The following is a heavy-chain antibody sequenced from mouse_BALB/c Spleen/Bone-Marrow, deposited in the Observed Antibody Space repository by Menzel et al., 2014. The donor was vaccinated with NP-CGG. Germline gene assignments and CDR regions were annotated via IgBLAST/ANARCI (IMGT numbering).Heavy chain of an antibody. J-gene: IGHJ1*01. V-gene: IGHV1-18*01. D-gene: IGHD1-1*01. Sequence: EVQLQQSGPELVKPGASMKISCKTSGYSFTGYTMNWVKQSHGKNLEWIGLINPYNGGTSYNQKFKGRATLTVDRSSSTAYMELFSLTSEDSAVYYCASYYGSSWYFDVWGAGTTVTVSS. CDR3: ASYYGSSWYFDV. CDR1: GYSFTGYT. CDR2: INPYNGGT.